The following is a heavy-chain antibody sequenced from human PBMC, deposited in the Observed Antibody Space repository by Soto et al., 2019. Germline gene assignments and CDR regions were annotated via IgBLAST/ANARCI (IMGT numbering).Heavy chain of an antibody. CDR2: IYSGGRT. D-gene: IGHD5-18*01. Sequence: EGQLVESGGGLVQPGGSLSLSCEASGVTFSRNYMSWVGKAPGKGLEWVSVIYSGGRTYYADSVKGRFTISRDNSKNTLYLQMNSLRAEDTAVYYCARHGYNYGGGYFDYWGQGTLVTVSS. CDR1: GVTFSRNY. CDR3: ARHGYNYGGGYFDY. V-gene: IGHV3-66*04. J-gene: IGHJ4*02.